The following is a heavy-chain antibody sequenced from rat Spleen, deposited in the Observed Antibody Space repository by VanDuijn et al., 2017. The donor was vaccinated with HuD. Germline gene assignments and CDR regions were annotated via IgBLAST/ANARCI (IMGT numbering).Heavy chain of an antibody. V-gene: IGHV5-22*01. Sequence: EVQLVESGGGLVQPGRSLKLSCAASGFTFSNYYMAWVRQAPKKGLEWVASINYEGSSIYYGESVKGRFTISRDNEKSTLYLQMNSLRSEDTATYYCARGGGGFDYWGQGVMVTVSS. CDR2: INYEGSSI. D-gene: IGHD1-11*01. CDR3: ARGGGGFDY. J-gene: IGHJ2*01. CDR1: GFTFSNYY.